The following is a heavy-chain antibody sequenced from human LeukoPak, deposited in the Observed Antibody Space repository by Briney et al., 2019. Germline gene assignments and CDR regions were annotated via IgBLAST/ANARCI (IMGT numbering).Heavy chain of an antibody. J-gene: IGHJ4*02. V-gene: IGHV4-59*02. Sequence: SETLSLTCTVSGGSVNGYYWSWIRQPPGKGLEWIGYIYYSGSTNYNPSLKSRVTISVDTSKNQFSLKLSSVTAADTAVYYCARDYGGKFDYWGQETLVTVSS. CDR2: IYYSGST. CDR1: GGSVNGYY. CDR3: ARDYGGKFDY. D-gene: IGHD4-23*01.